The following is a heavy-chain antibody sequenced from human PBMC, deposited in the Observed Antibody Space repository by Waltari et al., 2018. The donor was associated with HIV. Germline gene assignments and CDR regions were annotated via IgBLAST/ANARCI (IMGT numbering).Heavy chain of an antibody. D-gene: IGHD2-2*02. CDR1: GYTFNRNG. J-gene: IGHJ4*02. CDR2: ISAYNGNT. CDR3: ARTADDCSSTSCYNGY. V-gene: IGHV1-18*01. Sequence: QVQLVQSGAEVKKPGASVKVSCKASGYTFNRNGISWVRPAPGQGLEWMGWISAYNGNTNYAQKLQGRVTMTTDTSTSTAYMELRSLRSDDTAVYYCARTADDCSSTSCYNGYWGQGTLVTVSS.